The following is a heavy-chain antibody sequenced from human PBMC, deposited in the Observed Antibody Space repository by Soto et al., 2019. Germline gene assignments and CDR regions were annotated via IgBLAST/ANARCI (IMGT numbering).Heavy chain of an antibody. V-gene: IGHV4-31*02. Sequence: PSETLSLTCTVSGASVASGGYFWTWIRQPPGKGLEWIGYIYSSGSTYYNPSLQSRLTMSLDTSGNQFSLKLTSVTVADPAVYYCSAQRATPVVALDNGVGPWGQGSLVTVS. CDR3: SAQRATPVVALDNGVGP. J-gene: IGHJ5*02. CDR1: GASVASGGYF. CDR2: IYSSGST. D-gene: IGHD2-15*01.